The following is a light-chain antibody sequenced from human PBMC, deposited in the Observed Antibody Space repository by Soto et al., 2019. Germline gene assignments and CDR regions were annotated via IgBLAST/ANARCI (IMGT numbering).Light chain of an antibody. CDR3: CSYAGSSTYV. Sequence: QSVLTQPASVSGTPGQSSTISSTGTSCGVGSYNLVSWYQQHTGKTPTLMIYEGNKRPSGVSNRFSGSKSGNTASLTISGLQAEDAADYYCCSYAGSSTYVLGTGTKVPS. V-gene: IGLV2-23*01. CDR2: EGN. CDR1: SCGVGSYNL. J-gene: IGLJ1*01.